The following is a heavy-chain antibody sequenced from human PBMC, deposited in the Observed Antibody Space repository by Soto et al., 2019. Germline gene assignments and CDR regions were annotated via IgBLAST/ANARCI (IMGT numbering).Heavy chain of an antibody. CDR2: IYYSGST. J-gene: IGHJ6*02. CDR1: GGSISSGGYY. V-gene: IGHV4-31*03. Sequence: TLSLTCTVSGGSISSGGYYWSWIRQHPGKGLEWIGYIYYSGSTYYNPSLKSRVTISVDTSKNQFSLKLSSVTAADTAVYYCARVSLALRFFEWFGYYGMGVWGQGTTVTVYS. D-gene: IGHD3-3*01. CDR3: ARVSLALRFFEWFGYYGMGV.